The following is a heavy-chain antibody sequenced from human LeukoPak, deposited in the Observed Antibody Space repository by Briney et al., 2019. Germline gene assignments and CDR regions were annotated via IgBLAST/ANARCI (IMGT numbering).Heavy chain of an antibody. CDR2: IASDGSST. J-gene: IGHJ3*02. D-gene: IGHD1-26*01. CDR1: GFTFSSYW. Sequence: GGSLRLSCAASGFTFSSYWMNWVRQAPGKGLVWVSRIASDGSSTTYADSVKGRFGISRDNAKNTLYLQMNSLRAEDTAVYYCAKDSGSYPSDAFDIWGQGTMVTVSS. CDR3: AKDSGSYPSDAFDI. V-gene: IGHV3-74*01.